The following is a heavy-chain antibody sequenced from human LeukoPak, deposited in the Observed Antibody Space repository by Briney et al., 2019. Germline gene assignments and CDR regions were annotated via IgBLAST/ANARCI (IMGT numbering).Heavy chain of an antibody. CDR1: GFAFSSFS. CDR3: VKVVRDYIDY. J-gene: IGHJ4*02. V-gene: IGHV3-23*01. Sequence: GGSLRPSCAASGFAFSSFSMCWVRQTPGKGLEWVSVITGSGDSTFHADSVKGRFTISRDNSKNTVYLQMNSLTAEDTAIYYCVKVVRDYIDYWGQGTLVTVSS. CDR2: ITGSGDST. D-gene: IGHD3-10*01.